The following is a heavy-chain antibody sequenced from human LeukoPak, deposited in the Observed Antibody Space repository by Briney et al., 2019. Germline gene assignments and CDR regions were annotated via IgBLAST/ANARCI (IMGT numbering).Heavy chain of an antibody. Sequence: SETLSLTCTVSGGSISSSSYYWGWIRQPPGKGLEWIGSIYYSGSTYYNPSLKSRVTISVDTSKNQFSLKLSSVTAADTAVYYCARGYIAAVPRGDWFDPWGQGTLVTVSS. CDR1: GGSISSSSYY. D-gene: IGHD6-13*01. CDR3: ARGYIAAVPRGDWFDP. V-gene: IGHV4-39*07. CDR2: IYYSGST. J-gene: IGHJ5*02.